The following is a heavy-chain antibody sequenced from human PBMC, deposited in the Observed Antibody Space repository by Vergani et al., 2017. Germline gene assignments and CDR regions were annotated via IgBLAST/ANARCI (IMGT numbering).Heavy chain of an antibody. D-gene: IGHD1-14*01. CDR1: GFTFNQYG. Sequence: QVQLVESGGGVVQPGGSLRLSCAASGFTFNQYGMHWVRQAPGKGLEWVAVTWYDGNYKQYADSVKGRFTISRDNSKSTMYLQMNSLRDEDKGVYYCARDLRLLYNRFDPWGQGTLVTVSS. V-gene: IGHV3-33*08. CDR2: TWYDGNYK. J-gene: IGHJ5*02. CDR3: ARDLRLLYNRFDP.